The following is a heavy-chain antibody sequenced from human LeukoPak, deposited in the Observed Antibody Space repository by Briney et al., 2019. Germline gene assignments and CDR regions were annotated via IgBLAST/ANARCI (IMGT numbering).Heavy chain of an antibody. CDR2: ITISSNYI. Sequence: GGSLRLSCIASGFTFSSYTMNWVRRAPGKGLEWVSSITISSNYIYYTDSVKGRFTISRDNAKNSLYLHMSSLRADDTAVYYCARDPWGYTVTGGPWGQGTLVTVSS. CDR3: ARDPWGYTVTGGP. D-gene: IGHD4-11*01. CDR1: GFTFSSYT. V-gene: IGHV3-21*01. J-gene: IGHJ5*02.